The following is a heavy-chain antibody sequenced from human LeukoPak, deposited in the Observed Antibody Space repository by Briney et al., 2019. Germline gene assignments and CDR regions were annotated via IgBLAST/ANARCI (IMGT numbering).Heavy chain of an antibody. Sequence: GASVKVSCKASGYTFTSYGISWVRQAPGQGLEWMGWISAYNGNTNYAQKLQGRVTMTTDTSTSTAYMELRSLRSDDTAVYYCARSIVGATEGAGGARWFDPWGQGTLVTVSS. CDR1: GYTFTSYG. V-gene: IGHV1-18*01. D-gene: IGHD1-26*01. CDR2: ISAYNGNT. CDR3: ARSIVGATEGAGGARWFDP. J-gene: IGHJ5*02.